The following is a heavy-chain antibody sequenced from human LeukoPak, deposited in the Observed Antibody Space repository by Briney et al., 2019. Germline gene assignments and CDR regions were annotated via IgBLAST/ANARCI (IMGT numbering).Heavy chain of an antibody. CDR2: INPNSGGT. D-gene: IGHD6-13*01. V-gene: IGHV1-2*02. CDR1: GYTFTSYY. J-gene: IGHJ4*02. Sequence: ASMKVSCKASGYTFTSYYMHWVRQAPGQGLEWMGWINPNSGGTKYAQKFQGRVTMTRDTSINTAYMELSRLRSDDTAMYYCVPGGGTAAAATQRVYYFDYWGQGTLVTVSS. CDR3: VPGGGTAAAATQRVYYFDY.